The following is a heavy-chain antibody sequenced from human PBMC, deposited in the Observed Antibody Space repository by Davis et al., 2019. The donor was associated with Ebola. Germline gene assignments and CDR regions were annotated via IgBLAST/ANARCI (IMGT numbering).Heavy chain of an antibody. D-gene: IGHD3-9*01. CDR1: GFTFNTNW. V-gene: IGHV3-7*01. J-gene: IGHJ4*02. CDR2: IQEDGSEK. CDR3: ASRRGGPQNGWDMLAGYP. Sequence: PGGSLRLSCAASGFTFNTNWMSWVRQAPGKGLEWVAIIQEDGSEKNYLDSVKGRFTISRENAKKSLYLQMNSLRAEDTAVYYCASRRGGPQNGWDMLAGYPWGQGTLVTVSS.